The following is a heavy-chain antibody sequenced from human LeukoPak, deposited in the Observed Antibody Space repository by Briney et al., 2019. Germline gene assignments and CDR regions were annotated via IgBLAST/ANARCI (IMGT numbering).Heavy chain of an antibody. V-gene: IGHV3-48*03. J-gene: IGHJ3*02. CDR2: ISSSGSTK. CDR1: GFTFSSYE. Sequence: GGSLRLSCAASGFTFSSYEMNWVRQAPGKGLEWVSDISSSGSTKYYADSMKGRFTISRDNAKNSLYLQMNSLRAEDTAVYYCARDNDGGHSLDAFDIWGQGTMVTVSS. CDR3: ARDNDGGHSLDAFDI. D-gene: IGHD4-23*01.